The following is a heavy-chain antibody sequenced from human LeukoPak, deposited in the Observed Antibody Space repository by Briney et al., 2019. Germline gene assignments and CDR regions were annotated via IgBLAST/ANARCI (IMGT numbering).Heavy chain of an antibody. CDR2: INTYSANT. CDR3: AREGGIARPPYLYYYIDV. Sequence: GASVPVSFKASGYTFNNHDINWVRQAPGRGLEWMGCINTYSANTNYAHEFQDRVIMTTDTSTSTAYIELRSLRSDDTAVYYCAREGGIARPPYLYYYIDVWGEGATGTVSS. CDR1: GYTFNNHD. J-gene: IGHJ6*03. V-gene: IGHV1-18*01. D-gene: IGHD6-6*01.